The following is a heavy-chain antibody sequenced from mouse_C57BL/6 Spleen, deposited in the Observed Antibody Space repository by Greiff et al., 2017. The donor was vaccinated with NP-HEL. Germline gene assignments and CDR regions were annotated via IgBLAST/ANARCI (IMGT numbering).Heavy chain of an antibody. CDR1: GFSFNTYA. J-gene: IGHJ4*01. V-gene: IGHV10-1*01. CDR2: IRSKSNNYAT. Sequence: EVQLVESGGGLVQPKGSLKLSCAASGFSFNTYAMNWVRQAPGKGLEWVARIRSKSNNYATYYADSVKDRFTISRDDSESMLYLQMNNLKTEDTAMYYCVRHGWAAQAMDYWGQGTSVTVSS. CDR3: VRHGWAAQAMDY. D-gene: IGHD3-2*02.